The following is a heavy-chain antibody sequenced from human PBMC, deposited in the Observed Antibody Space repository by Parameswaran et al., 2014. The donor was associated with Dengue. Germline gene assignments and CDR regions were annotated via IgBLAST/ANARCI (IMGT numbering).Heavy chain of an antibody. Sequence: WIRQPQEGLEWVAVISYDGSNKYYADSVKGRFTISRDNSKNTLYLQMNSLRAEDTAVYYCAKVSIWYYDSSGYYGPDYWGQGTLVTVSS. D-gene: IGHD3-22*01. CDR2: ISYDGSNK. CDR3: AKVSIWYYDSSGYYGPDY. V-gene: IGHV3-30*18. J-gene: IGHJ4*02.